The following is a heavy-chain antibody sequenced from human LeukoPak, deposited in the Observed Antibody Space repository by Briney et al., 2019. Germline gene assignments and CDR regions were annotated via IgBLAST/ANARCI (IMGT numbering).Heavy chain of an antibody. D-gene: IGHD5-12*01. Sequence: GGSLRLSCAASGFTFSGYWMHWVRQAPGKGLVWVSRINSDGSSTSYADSVKGRFTISRDNAKNTLYLQMNSLRAEDTAVYYCARASGYDYYFDYWGQGTLVTVSS. CDR1: GFTFSGYW. CDR2: INSDGSST. CDR3: ARASGYDYYFDY. V-gene: IGHV3-74*01. J-gene: IGHJ4*02.